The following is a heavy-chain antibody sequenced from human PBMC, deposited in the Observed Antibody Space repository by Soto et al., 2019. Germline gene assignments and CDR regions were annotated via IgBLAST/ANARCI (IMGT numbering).Heavy chain of an antibody. CDR3: ATSLNYYYYMDV. V-gene: IGHV3-30*03. CDR1: GFTFSSYG. J-gene: IGHJ6*03. Sequence: QVQLVESGGGVVQPGRSLRLSCAASGFTFSSYGMHWVRQAPGKGLEWVAVISYDGSNKYYADSVKGRFTISRDNSKNTLYLQMNSRRAEDTAVYYCATSLNYYYYMDVWGKGTTVTVSS. CDR2: ISYDGSNK.